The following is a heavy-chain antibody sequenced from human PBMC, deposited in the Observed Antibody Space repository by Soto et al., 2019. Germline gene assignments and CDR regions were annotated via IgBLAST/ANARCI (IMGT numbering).Heavy chain of an antibody. CDR3: ASSLYYYDSSGQINAFDI. CDR2: IYYSGST. D-gene: IGHD3-22*01. V-gene: IGHV4-31*03. Sequence: PSLTCTVSGGSISSGGYYWSWIRQHPGKGLEWIGYIYYSGSTYYNPSLKSRVTISVDTSKNQFSLKLSSVTAADTAVYYCASSLYYYDSSGQINAFDIWGQGTMVTVSS. CDR1: GGSISSGGYY. J-gene: IGHJ3*02.